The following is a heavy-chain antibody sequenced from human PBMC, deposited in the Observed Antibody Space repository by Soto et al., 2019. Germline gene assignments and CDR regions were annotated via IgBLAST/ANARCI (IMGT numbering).Heavy chain of an antibody. V-gene: IGHV4-4*02. CDR3: ARDSGQYGMDV. D-gene: IGHD6-25*01. CDR2: IYHIGSA. Sequence: QVRLQESVPGLVKPSGTLSLTCAVSGGSISSSNWWSWVRQPPGKGLEWIGEIYHIGSANYNPSLKSRVNISVDKSKNQSSLKVSSVTAADTAVYYCARDSGQYGMDVWGQGTTVTVSS. CDR1: GGSISSSNW. J-gene: IGHJ6*02.